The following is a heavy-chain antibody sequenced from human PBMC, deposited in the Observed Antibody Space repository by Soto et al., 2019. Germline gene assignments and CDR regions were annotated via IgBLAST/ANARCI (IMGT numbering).Heavy chain of an antibody. CDR2: INHSGST. CDR3: ARGGGAEAVAGTWFDP. CDR1: GGSFSGYY. V-gene: IGHV4-34*01. J-gene: IGHJ5*02. Sequence: SETLSLTCAVYGGSFSGYYWSWIRQPPGKGLEWIGEINHSGSTNYNPSLKSRVTISVDTSKNQFSLKLSSVTAADTAVYYCARGGGAEAVAGTWFDPWGQGTLVTVSS. D-gene: IGHD6-19*01.